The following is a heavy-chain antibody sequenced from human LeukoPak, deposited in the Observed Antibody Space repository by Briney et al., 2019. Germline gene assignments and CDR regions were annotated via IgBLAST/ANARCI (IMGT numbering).Heavy chain of an antibody. Sequence: RPSETLSLTCSVCGYSISSSYYWSWIRQPAGKGLEWIGRIYTSGSTNYNPSLKSRVTMSVDTSKNQFSLKLSSVTAADTAVYYCATSGRITMVRGGSDYWGQGTLVTVSS. D-gene: IGHD3-10*01. CDR2: IYTSGST. V-gene: IGHV4-4*07. J-gene: IGHJ4*02. CDR3: ATSGRITMVRGGSDY. CDR1: GYSISSSYY.